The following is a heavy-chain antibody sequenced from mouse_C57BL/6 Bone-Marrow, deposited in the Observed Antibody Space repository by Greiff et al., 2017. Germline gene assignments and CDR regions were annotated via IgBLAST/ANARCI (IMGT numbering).Heavy chain of an antibody. CDR3: ARPYYSNYYAMDY. D-gene: IGHD2-5*01. J-gene: IGHJ4*01. V-gene: IGHV1-72*01. CDR1: GYTFPSYW. Sequence: VQLQQPGAELVKPGASVKLSFKASGYTFPSYWMPWVKQRPGRGLEWIGRVDPNSGGTKYNEKFKSKATLTVDKPSSTAYMQLSSLTSEDSAVYYCARPYYSNYYAMDYWGQGTSVTVSS. CDR2: VDPNSGGT.